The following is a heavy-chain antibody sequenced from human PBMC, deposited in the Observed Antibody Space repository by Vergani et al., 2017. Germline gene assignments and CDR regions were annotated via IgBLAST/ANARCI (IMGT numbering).Heavy chain of an antibody. CDR1: GFTFSSYS. CDR2: ISSSSSYI. J-gene: IGHJ4*02. V-gene: IGHV3-21*01. Sequence: EVQLVESGGGLVQPGGSLRLSCAASGFTFSSYSMNWVPQAPGKGLEWVSSISSSSSYIYYADSVKGRFTISRDNAKNSLYLQMNSLRAEDTAVYYCARLGGSYFGDDYWGQGTLVTVSS. CDR3: ARLGGSYFGDDY. D-gene: IGHD1-26*01.